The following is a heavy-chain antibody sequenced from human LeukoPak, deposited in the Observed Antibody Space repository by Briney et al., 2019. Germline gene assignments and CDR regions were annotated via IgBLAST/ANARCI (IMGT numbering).Heavy chain of an antibody. CDR3: ARDQRVTGRPDIDY. V-gene: IGHV3-9*01. D-gene: IGHD6-6*01. J-gene: IGHJ4*02. CDR2: ISWNSGTR. CDR1: GFTLDDYA. Sequence: PGRSLRLSCAASGFTLDDYAMHWVRQAPGKGLEWVSGISWNSGTRGYADSVKGRFTISRDNAKTSLYLQMNSLRAEDTALYYCARDQRVTGRPDIDYWGQGTLVIVSS.